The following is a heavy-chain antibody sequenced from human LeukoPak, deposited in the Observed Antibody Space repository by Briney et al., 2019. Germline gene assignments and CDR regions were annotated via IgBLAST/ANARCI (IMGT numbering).Heavy chain of an antibody. Sequence: GGSLRLSCAGSGFTVGSNYMSWVRQAPGKGLEWVSVIYSGGSTYYADSVKGRFTISRDNSKNTLHLQMNSLRAEDTAVYYCARDLDRITSYWGQGTLVTVSS. CDR2: IYSGGST. CDR3: ARDLDRITSY. J-gene: IGHJ4*02. CDR1: GFTVGSNY. D-gene: IGHD2-2*01. V-gene: IGHV3-53*01.